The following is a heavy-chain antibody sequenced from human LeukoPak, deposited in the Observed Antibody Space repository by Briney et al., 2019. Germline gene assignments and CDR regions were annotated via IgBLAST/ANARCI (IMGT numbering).Heavy chain of an antibody. CDR3: ARALGLGRGWYGGHF. D-gene: IGHD6-19*01. CDR2: ISNDGSDK. Sequence: PGRSLRLSCAASGFTFSSYAVHWVRQAPGKGLEWVAIISNDGSDKYYADSVKGRFTLSRDNSKYTVSLQMNSLTAEDTAVYYCARALGLGRGWYGGHFRGQGTLVTVSS. V-gene: IGHV3-30*04. CDR1: GFTFSSYA. J-gene: IGHJ4*02.